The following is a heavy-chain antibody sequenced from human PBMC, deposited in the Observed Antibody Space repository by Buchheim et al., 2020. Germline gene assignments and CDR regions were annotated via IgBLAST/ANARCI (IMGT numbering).Heavy chain of an antibody. Sequence: QVQLQESGSRLVKPSNTLSLTCTVSGGSFRSSGSFWAWIRQTPGKGLVWIGSTFYGGDTYYKPSLKSRVTISVDSYRNRLSLSLSSATAADTAVYYCAKARGAAAASSFDYWGQG. CDR2: TFYGGDT. J-gene: IGHJ4*02. CDR3: AKARGAAAASSFDY. D-gene: IGHD2-15*01. CDR1: GGSFRSSGSF. V-gene: IGHV4-39*07.